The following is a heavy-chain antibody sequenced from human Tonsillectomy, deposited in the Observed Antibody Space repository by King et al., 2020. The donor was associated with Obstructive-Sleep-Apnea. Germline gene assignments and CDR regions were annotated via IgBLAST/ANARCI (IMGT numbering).Heavy chain of an antibody. CDR2: IFYDGSDQ. Sequence: HVQLVESGGGVVQPGEYLRLSCAASGFSFSTTGMHWVRQAPGKGLEWVAMIFYDGSDQHYADSVKGRFAISRDNSKNTLFLHMSSLRAEDTAVYFCVRPTKDGYGGFDVWGQGTRVTVSS. CDR3: VRPTKDGYGGFDV. CDR1: GFSFSTTG. D-gene: IGHD5-24*01. J-gene: IGHJ3*01. V-gene: IGHV3-30*19.